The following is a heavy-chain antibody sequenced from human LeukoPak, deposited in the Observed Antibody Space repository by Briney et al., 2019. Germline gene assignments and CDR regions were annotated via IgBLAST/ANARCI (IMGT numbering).Heavy chain of an antibody. CDR2: INPSGGST. Sequence: ASVKVSCKASGYTFTSYYMHWVRQAPGQGLEWMGIINPSGGSTSYAQKFRGRVTMTRDTSTSTVYMELSSLRSEDTAVYYCAKNKEMAKIPRFFDYWAQGPLVTVSS. CDR1: GYTFTSYY. V-gene: IGHV1-46*01. J-gene: IGHJ4*02. CDR3: AKNKEMAKIPRFFDY. D-gene: IGHD5-24*01.